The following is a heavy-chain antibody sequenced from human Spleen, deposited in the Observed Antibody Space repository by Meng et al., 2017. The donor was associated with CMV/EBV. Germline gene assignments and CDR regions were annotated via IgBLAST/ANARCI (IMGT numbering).Heavy chain of an antibody. CDR1: GGSISSYY. Sequence: SETLSLTCTVSGGSISSYYWSWIRQPPGKGLEWIGYIYYSGSTNYNPSLKSRVTISVDTSKNQFSLKLSSVTAADTAVYFCARVGYCSSISCYTFDYWGQGTLVTVSS. J-gene: IGHJ4*02. CDR3: ARVGYCSSISCYTFDY. CDR2: IYYSGST. D-gene: IGHD2-2*02. V-gene: IGHV4-59*12.